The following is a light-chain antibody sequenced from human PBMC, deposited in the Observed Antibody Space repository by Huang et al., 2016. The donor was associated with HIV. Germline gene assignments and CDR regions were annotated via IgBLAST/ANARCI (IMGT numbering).Light chain of an antibody. V-gene: IGKV3-11*01. Sequence: EIVLTQSPATLSLSPGDRATLSGRASQSVSSYFAWYQQKPGQAPRLLIYAASTRATGVPARFSGSGSGTDFTLTISSLEPEDFAVYYCQQRITWPPSYTFGQGTKVE. CDR1: QSVSSY. J-gene: IGKJ2*01. CDR3: QQRITWPPSYT. CDR2: AAS.